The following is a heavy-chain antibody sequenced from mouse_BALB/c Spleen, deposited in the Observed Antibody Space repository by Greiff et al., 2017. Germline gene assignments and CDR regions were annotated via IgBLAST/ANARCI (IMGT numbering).Heavy chain of an antibody. V-gene: IGHV2-9*02. CDR3: ARGGGFPFAY. CDR1: GFSLTSYG. Sequence: VMLVESGPGLVAPSQSLSITCTVSGFSLTSYGVHWVRQPPGKGLEWLGVIWAGGSTNYNSALMSRLSISKDNSKSQVFLKMNSLQTDDTAMYYCARGGGFPFAYWGQGTLVTVSA. J-gene: IGHJ3*01. CDR2: IWAGGST.